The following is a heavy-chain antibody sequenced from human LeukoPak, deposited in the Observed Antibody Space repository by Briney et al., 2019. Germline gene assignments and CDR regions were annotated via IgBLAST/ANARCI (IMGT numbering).Heavy chain of an antibody. D-gene: IGHD3-22*01. V-gene: IGHV4-38-2*02. Sequence: SQTLSLTCTVSGVSISSGAYYWGWIRQPPGKGLEWIGSIYHSGSTYYNPSLKSRVTISVDTSKNQFSLKLSSVTAADTAVYYCFVWDSSGYYSGGQGTLVTVSS. CDR3: FVWDSSGYYS. CDR1: GVSISSGAYY. CDR2: IYHSGST. J-gene: IGHJ5*01.